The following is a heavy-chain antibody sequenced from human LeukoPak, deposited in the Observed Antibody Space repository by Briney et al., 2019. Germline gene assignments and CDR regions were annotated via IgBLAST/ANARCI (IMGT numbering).Heavy chain of an antibody. D-gene: IGHD1-14*01. CDR2: IYYSGST. V-gene: IGHV4-39*01. Sequence: SETLSLTCTVSGGSISSSSYYWGWIRQPPGKGLEWIGSIYYSGSTYYNPSLKSRVTISVDTSKNQFSLKLSSVTAADTAVYYCARSPDRNIFDYWGQGTLVTVSS. CDR3: ARSPDRNIFDY. CDR1: GGSISSSSYY. J-gene: IGHJ4*02.